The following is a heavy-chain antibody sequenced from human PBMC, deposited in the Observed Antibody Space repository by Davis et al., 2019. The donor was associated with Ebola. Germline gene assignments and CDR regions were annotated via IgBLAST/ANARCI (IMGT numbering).Heavy chain of an antibody. D-gene: IGHD3-10*01. CDR3: ARNEFTMVRGRLGHYYYYYGMDV. CDR1: GFTFSNYA. Sequence: PGGSLRLSCAASGFTFSNYAMNWVRQAPGKGLEWVSTISSSSNYIYYADSVKGRFTISRDNSKNTLYLQVNSLRVEDTALYYCARNEFTMVRGRLGHYYYYYGMDVWGQGTTVAVSS. CDR2: ISSSSNYI. J-gene: IGHJ6*02. V-gene: IGHV3-21*01.